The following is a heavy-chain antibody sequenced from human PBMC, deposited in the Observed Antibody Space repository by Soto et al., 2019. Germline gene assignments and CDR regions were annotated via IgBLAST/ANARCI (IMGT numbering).Heavy chain of an antibody. CDR2: ISSSSSYI. J-gene: IGHJ4*02. CDR1: GFTFSSYS. D-gene: IGHD5-12*01. V-gene: IGHV3-21*01. CDR3: AREDLVAIDY. Sequence: GGSLRLSCAASGFTFSSYSMNWVRQAPGKGLEWVSSISSSSSYIYYADSVKGRFTISRDNAKNSQYLQMNSLRAEDTAVYYCAREDLVAIDYWGQGTLVTVSS.